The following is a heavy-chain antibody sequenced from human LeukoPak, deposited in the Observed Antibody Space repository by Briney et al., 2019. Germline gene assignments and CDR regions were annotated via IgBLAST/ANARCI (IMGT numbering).Heavy chain of an antibody. V-gene: IGHV1-2*02. D-gene: IGHD2-15*01. J-gene: IGHJ4*02. CDR2: INPNSGDT. Sequence: ASVTVSFTASGYTFTAYYIYWVRQAPGQGLEWMGWINPNSGDTKYEQNLQGRVTVTRDTSISTVYMELSRLRSDDTAVYYCAREVCRGGSCTPHFASWGQGTLVTVSS. CDR3: AREVCRGGSCTPHFAS. CDR1: GYTFTAYY.